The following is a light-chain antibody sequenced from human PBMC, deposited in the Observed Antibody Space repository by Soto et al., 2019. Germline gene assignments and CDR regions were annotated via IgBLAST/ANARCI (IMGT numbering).Light chain of an antibody. Sequence: QSVLTQPPSVSGAPGQRVTISRTGSSSNIGAGYDVHWYQQLPGTALKLLIYGNSNRPSGVPDRFSGSKSGTSASLAITGLQAEDEADYYCQSYDSSLSGHYVFGTGTKVTVL. CDR2: GNS. CDR1: SSNIGAGYD. CDR3: QSYDSSLSGHYV. J-gene: IGLJ1*01. V-gene: IGLV1-40*01.